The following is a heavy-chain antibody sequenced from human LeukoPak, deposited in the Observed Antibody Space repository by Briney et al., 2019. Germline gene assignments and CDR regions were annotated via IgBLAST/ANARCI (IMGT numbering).Heavy chain of an antibody. D-gene: IGHD5-24*01. CDR1: GESINNRDSY. CDR2: IYYSGGT. J-gene: IGHJ5*02. V-gene: IGHV4-39*01. Sequence: SGTLSLTCIVSGESINNRDSYWGWIRQTPGKGLQWIGSIYYSGGTYSNPSLKSRVRMSVDTSKNHFSLELTSVTAADTAVYYCARHAYNYGLDYFDPWGQGTLVTASS. CDR3: ARHAYNYGLDYFDP.